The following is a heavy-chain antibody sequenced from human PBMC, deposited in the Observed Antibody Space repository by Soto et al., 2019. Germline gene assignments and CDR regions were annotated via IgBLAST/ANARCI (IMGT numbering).Heavy chain of an antibody. CDR3: ANLPGTDYDVWSCYSPFNWFDP. V-gene: IGHV3-23*01. Sequence: EVQLLESGGGLVQPGGSLRLSCAASGFTFSSYAMSWVRQAPGKGLEWFSAISGSGGSTYYADSVKGRFTISRDNSKKAVNLQMISLRAEDTAVYYCANLPGTDYDVWSCYSPFNWFDPWGQGTLVTVSS. CDR2: ISGSGGST. CDR1: GFTFSSYA. J-gene: IGHJ5*02. D-gene: IGHD3-3*01.